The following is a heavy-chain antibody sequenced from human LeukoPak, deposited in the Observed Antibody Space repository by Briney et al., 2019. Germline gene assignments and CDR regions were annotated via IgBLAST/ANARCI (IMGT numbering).Heavy chain of an antibody. CDR1: GFTFSSYA. V-gene: IGHV3-30*18. CDR3: AKEQWLADYYYYGMDV. Sequence: TGGSLRLSCAASGFTFSSYAMSWVRQAPGKGLEWVAVISYDGSNKYYADSVKGRFTISRDNSKNTLYLQMNSLRAEDTAVYYCAKEQWLADYYYYGMDVWGQGTTVTVSS. D-gene: IGHD6-19*01. J-gene: IGHJ6*02. CDR2: ISYDGSNK.